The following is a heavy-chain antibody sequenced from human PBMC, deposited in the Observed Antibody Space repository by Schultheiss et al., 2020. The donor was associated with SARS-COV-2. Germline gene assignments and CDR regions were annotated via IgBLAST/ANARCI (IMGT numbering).Heavy chain of an antibody. CDR3: TRPVGATKAFDI. J-gene: IGHJ3*02. CDR2: IRSKANSYAT. Sequence: GGSLRLSCAASGFTFSSYAMSWVRQASGKGLEWVGRIRSKANSYATAYAASVKGRFTISRDDSKNTAYLQMNSLKTEDTAVYYCTRPVGATKAFDIWGQGTMVTVSS. V-gene: IGHV3-73*01. CDR1: GFTFSSYA. D-gene: IGHD1-26*01.